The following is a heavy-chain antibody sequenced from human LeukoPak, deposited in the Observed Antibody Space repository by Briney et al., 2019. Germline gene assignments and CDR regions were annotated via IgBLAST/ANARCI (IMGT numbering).Heavy chain of an antibody. CDR2: IDGPTFRT. D-gene: IGHD1-26*01. CDR1: GFTFSNYA. CDR3: TTWVGAHFDF. J-gene: IGHJ4*02. Sequence: QTGESMRLSCAGSGFTFSNYAMHWVRQAPGKGLEWVSTIDGPTFRTHYADSVMGRLTISRDNSKNTLYLQMNSLRAEDTAVYFCTTWVGAHFDFGRQGTVVSVSS. V-gene: IGHV3-23*01.